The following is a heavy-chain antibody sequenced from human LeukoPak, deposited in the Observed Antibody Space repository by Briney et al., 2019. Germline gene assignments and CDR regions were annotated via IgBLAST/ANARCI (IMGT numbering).Heavy chain of an antibody. CDR1: GNYW. D-gene: IGHD1-26*01. CDR3: ARSLRGSGSYPPY. Sequence: GGSLRLSCAASGNYWMHWVRQAPGKGLVWVSRINSDGSSTSYADSVKGRFTISRDNAKNTLYLQMNSLRAEDTAVYYCARSLRGSGSYPPYWGQGTLVTVSS. CDR2: INSDGSST. V-gene: IGHV3-74*01. J-gene: IGHJ4*02.